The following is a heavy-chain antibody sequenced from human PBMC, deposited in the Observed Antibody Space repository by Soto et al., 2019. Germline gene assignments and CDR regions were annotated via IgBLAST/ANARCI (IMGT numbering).Heavy chain of an antibody. CDR2: IWYDGGNK. Sequence: GGSLRLSCAASGFTFSNYGMHWVRQAPGKGLEWVAFIWYDGGNKYYAESVKGRFTISRDNSKNTLYLQMNSLRAEDTAVYYCARDGDVNTGFGKDYWGQGTLVTVSS. J-gene: IGHJ4*02. D-gene: IGHD3-16*01. V-gene: IGHV3-33*01. CDR3: ARDGDVNTGFGKDY. CDR1: GFTFSNYG.